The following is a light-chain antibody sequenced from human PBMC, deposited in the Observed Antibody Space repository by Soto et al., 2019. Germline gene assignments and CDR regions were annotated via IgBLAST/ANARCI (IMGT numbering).Light chain of an antibody. Sequence: QSVLTQSPSASASLGASVKLTCTLSSGHSKYAIAWHQQQPEKGPRYLMKLNSDGSHNKGDGIPDRFSGSSSGAERYLTISSLQSEDEADYYCQTWGTGTVVFGGGTKVTVL. V-gene: IGLV4-69*01. J-gene: IGLJ2*01. CDR1: SGHSKYA. CDR3: QTWGTGTVV. CDR2: LNSDGSH.